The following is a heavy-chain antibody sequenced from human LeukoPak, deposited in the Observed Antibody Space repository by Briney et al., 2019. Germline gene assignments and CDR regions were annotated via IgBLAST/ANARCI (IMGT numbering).Heavy chain of an antibody. D-gene: IGHD3-10*01. CDR1: GGSISSSSYY. V-gene: IGHV4-39*07. J-gene: IGHJ4*02. Sequence: SETLSPTCTVSGGSISSSSYYWGWIRQPPGKGLEWIGSIYYSGSTYYNPSLKSRVTISVDTSKNQFSLKLSSVTAADTAVYYCARGGPDYYGSGSFDYWGQGTLVTVSS. CDR3: ARGGPDYYGSGSFDY. CDR2: IYYSGST.